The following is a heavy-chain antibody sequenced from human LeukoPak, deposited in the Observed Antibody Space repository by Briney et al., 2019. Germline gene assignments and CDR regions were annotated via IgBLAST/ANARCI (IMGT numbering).Heavy chain of an antibody. V-gene: IGHV3-23*01. CDR1: GITFYTYA. D-gene: IGHD3-10*02. Sequence: GGSLRLSCAAYGITFYTYAMSWVRQAPGKGLEWVSGISGSGGSTWYADSVKGRFTISRDSSKNTLYLQMNSLRAEDTAAYYCAKFRGAMLPTYHFDSWGQGTLVTVSS. CDR3: AKFRGAMLPTYHFDS. J-gene: IGHJ4*02. CDR2: ISGSGGST.